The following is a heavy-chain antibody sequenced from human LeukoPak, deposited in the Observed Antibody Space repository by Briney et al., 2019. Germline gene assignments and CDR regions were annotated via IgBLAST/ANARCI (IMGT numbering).Heavy chain of an antibody. CDR3: ARSASYLVGHDY. CDR1: GYSFTSYW. V-gene: IGHV5-51*01. CDR2: IFPGDSDS. Sequence: GAALKISCKGSGYSFTSYWIGWGRRRPGKGGEWMGLIFPGDSDSKYNPSLQAHVTISADKSSSTAYLQWSSLKASDTAMYYCARSASYLVGHDYWGQGTLVTVSS. J-gene: IGHJ4*02. D-gene: IGHD1-26*01.